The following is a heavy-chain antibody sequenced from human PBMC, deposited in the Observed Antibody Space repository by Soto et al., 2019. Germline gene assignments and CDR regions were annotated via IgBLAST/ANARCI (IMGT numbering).Heavy chain of an antibody. CDR3: ARNLTAAGFDY. CDR1: GGSISSSSYC. J-gene: IGHJ4*02. V-gene: IGHV4-39*01. Sequence: PSETLSLTCTVSGGSISSSSYCWGWILQPPGKGLELTGSIYYSGSTYYNPSLKSRVTISVDTSKNQFSLKLSSVTAADTAVYYCARNLTAAGFDYWGQGTLVTVSS. D-gene: IGHD6-13*01. CDR2: IYYSGST.